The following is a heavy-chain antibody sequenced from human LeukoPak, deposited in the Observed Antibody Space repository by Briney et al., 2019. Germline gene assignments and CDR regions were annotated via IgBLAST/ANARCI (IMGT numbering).Heavy chain of an antibody. CDR2: IYYSGST. D-gene: IGHD3-3*01. Sequence: SETLSLTCTVSGGSISSSSYYWGWIRQPPGRGLEWIGSIYYSGSTYYNPSLKSRVTISVDTSKNQFSLKLSSVTAADTAVYYCARSDFWSGYLFHWGQGTLVTVSS. CDR1: GGSISSSSYY. CDR3: ARSDFWSGYLFH. J-gene: IGHJ4*02. V-gene: IGHV4-39*01.